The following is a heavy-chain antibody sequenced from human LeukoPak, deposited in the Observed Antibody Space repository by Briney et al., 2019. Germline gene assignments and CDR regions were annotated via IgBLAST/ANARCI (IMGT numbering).Heavy chain of an antibody. D-gene: IGHD4-17*01. CDR2: IYHSGGT. J-gene: IGHJ4*02. Sequence: SETLSLTCTVSGYSINSGYTWGWIRQPPGQGLEWIGNIYHSGGTYYNPSLTSRVTISVDTSKNQFSLKLTSVTAADTAVYYCARATVTTFGVDYWGQGTLVTVSS. V-gene: IGHV4-38-2*02. CDR3: ARATVTTFGVDY. CDR1: GYSINSGYT.